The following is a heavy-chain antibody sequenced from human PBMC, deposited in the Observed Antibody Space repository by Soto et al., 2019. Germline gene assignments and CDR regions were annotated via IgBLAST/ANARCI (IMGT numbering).Heavy chain of an antibody. D-gene: IGHD2-15*01. CDR3: ARGQVVAAQH. J-gene: IGHJ4*02. V-gene: IGHV4-30-2*01. CDR2: VYHSGST. Sequence: QLQLQESGSGLVKPSQTLSLTCAVSGGSISSGGYSGRWIGQPPGKGLEWIGYVYHSGSTYYNPSLKSRVTISVDRSKNQFSLKLSSVTAADTAVYYCARGQVVAAQHWGQGTLVTVSS. CDR1: GGSISSGGYS.